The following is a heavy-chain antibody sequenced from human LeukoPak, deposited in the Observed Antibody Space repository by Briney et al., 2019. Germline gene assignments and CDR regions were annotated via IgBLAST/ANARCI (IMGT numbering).Heavy chain of an antibody. J-gene: IGHJ2*01. CDR1: GFTFSDYY. Sequence: GGSLRLSCAASGFTFSDYYMSWIRQAPGKGLEWVSYISSSGSTIYYADSVKGRFTISRDNAKNSLYLQMNSLRAEDTAVYYCARDLYDALTGYYTPKMYFDLWGRGTLVTVSS. D-gene: IGHD3-9*01. CDR2: ISSSGSTI. CDR3: ARDLYDALTGYYTPKMYFDL. V-gene: IGHV3-11*04.